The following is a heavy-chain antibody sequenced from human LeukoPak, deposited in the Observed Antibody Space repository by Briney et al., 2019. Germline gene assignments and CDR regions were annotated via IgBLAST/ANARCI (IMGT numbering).Heavy chain of an antibody. D-gene: IGHD1-26*01. CDR3: ARVVVGATWGAEAEYYFDY. V-gene: IGHV4-38-2*02. CDR2: IYHSGST. Sequence: ASETLSLTCTVSGYSISSGYYWGWIRQPPGKGLEWIGSIYHSGSTYYNPSLKSRVTISVDTSKNQFSLKLSSVTAEDTAVYYCARVVVGATWGAEAEYYFDYWGQGTLVTVSS. CDR1: GYSISSGYY. J-gene: IGHJ4*02.